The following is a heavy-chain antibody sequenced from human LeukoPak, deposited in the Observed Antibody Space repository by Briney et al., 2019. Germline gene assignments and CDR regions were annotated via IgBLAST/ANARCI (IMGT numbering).Heavy chain of an antibody. V-gene: IGHV4-39*01. J-gene: IGHJ4*02. D-gene: IGHD3-3*01. CDR2: IYYSGST. CDR1: GGSISSSSYY. Sequence: SETPSLTCTVSGGSISSSSYYWGWIRQPPGKGLEWIGSIYYSGSTYYNPSLKSRVTISVDTSKNQFSLKLSSVTAADTAVYYCARARFLEWLPTTHFDYWGQGTLVTVSS. CDR3: ARARFLEWLPTTHFDY.